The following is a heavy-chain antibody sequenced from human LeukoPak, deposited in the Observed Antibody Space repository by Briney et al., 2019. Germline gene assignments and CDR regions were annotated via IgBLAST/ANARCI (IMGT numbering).Heavy chain of an antibody. V-gene: IGHV4-39*01. CDR1: GGSISSSSYY. CDR3: ARHRNEYDYGDYQVIDY. CDR2: IYYSGST. Sequence: SETLSLTCTVSGGSISSSSYYWGWIRQPPGKGLEWIGSIYYSGSTYYNPSLKSRVTISVDTSKNQFALKLSSVTAADTAVYYCARHRNEYDYGDYQVIDYWGQGTLVTVSS. D-gene: IGHD4-17*01. J-gene: IGHJ4*02.